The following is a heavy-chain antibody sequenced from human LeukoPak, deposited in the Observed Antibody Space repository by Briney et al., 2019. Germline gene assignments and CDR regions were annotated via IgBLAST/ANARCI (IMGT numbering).Heavy chain of an antibody. CDR1: GFTFSSYA. Sequence: GRSLRLSCAASGFTFSSYAMHWVRQAPGKGLEWVAVISYDGSNKYYADSVKGRFTISRDNSKNTLYLQMNSLRAEDTAVYYCARGGPIAARPRFDYWGQGTLVTVSS. J-gene: IGHJ4*02. CDR2: ISYDGSNK. D-gene: IGHD6-13*01. CDR3: ARGGPIAARPRFDY. V-gene: IGHV3-30*01.